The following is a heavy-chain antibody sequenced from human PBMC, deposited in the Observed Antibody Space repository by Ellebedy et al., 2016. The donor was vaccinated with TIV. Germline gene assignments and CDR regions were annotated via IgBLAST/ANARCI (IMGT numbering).Heavy chain of an antibody. V-gene: IGHV3-11*04. CDR3: ARTYGSYWYFDL. D-gene: IGHD4-17*01. J-gene: IGHJ2*01. Sequence: GGSLRLSCVASGFTFTDYYMSWIRQAPGKGLEWVSNISSSSSTKYYADSVKGRFTISRDNAKNSLYLQMHSLRAEDTAVYYCARTYGSYWYFDLWGRGTLVTVSS. CDR1: GFTFTDYY. CDR2: ISSSSSTK.